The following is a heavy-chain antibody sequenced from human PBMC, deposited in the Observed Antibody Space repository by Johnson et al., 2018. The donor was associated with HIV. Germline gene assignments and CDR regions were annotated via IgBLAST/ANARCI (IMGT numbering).Heavy chain of an antibody. CDR2: ISSGGTT. Sequence: VQLVESGGGLVPPGGSLRLSCTASEFTISGYYMSWVRQAPGKGLEWVSVISSGGTTYYADSVKGRFTVSSDNSGNTLYIQMNSLRTDDTALYYCARDDRPDGFDIWGQGTMVTVSS. CDR1: EFTISGYY. CDR3: ARDDRPDGFDI. V-gene: IGHV3-66*02. D-gene: IGHD3-16*01. J-gene: IGHJ3*02.